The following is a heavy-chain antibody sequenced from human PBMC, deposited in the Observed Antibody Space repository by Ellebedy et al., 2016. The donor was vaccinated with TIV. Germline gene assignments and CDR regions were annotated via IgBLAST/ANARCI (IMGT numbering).Heavy chain of an antibody. J-gene: IGHJ3*01. Sequence: GESLKISCAASGFTFSTYVMTWVRQAPGKGLEWIAYINTSSTTTHYTDSVRGRFTISRDDAKDSLYLQMRSLRAEDTAVYYCARDPAGRTWGAFDLWGQGTMATVSS. CDR1: GFTFSTYV. CDR3: ARDPAGRTWGAFDL. V-gene: IGHV3-48*03. CDR2: INTSSTTT. D-gene: IGHD1-26*01.